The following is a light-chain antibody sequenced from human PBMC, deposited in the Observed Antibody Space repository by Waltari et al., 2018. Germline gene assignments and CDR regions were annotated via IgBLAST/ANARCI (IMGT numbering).Light chain of an antibody. V-gene: IGKV3-20*01. CDR1: KSVSSNC. Sequence: EIELTQSPGALSLSPGERATLSCRASKSVSSNCFAWYQQSPGQAPRLLIYDASTRATGIPSRFSGSGSGTDFTLTISRLEPEDFAVYYCQQYGSSPKVTFGGGTKVEIK. J-gene: IGKJ4*01. CDR2: DAS. CDR3: QQYGSSPKVT.